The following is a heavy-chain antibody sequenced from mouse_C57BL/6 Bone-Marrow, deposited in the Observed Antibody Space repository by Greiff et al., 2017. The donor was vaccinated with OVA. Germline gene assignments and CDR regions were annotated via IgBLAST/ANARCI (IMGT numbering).Heavy chain of an antibody. CDR2: IYPRDGST. CDR1: GYTFTDHT. D-gene: IGHD3-1*01. Sequence: VKLQESDAELVKPGASVKISCKVSGYTFTDHTIHWMKQRPEQGLEWIGNIYPRDGSTKYNEKFKGKATLTADKSSSTAYMQLNSLTSEDSAVYFCARDSGSAWFAYWGQGTLVTVSA. V-gene: IGHV1-78*01. CDR3: ARDSGSAWFAY. J-gene: IGHJ3*01.